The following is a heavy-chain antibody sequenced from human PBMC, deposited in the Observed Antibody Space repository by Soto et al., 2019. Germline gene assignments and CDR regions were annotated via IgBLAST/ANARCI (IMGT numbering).Heavy chain of an antibody. J-gene: IGHJ5*02. CDR3: ARGITTVTTWFDP. V-gene: IGHV4-59*01. D-gene: IGHD4-17*01. CDR1: GGSISSYY. CDR2: IYYSGST. Sequence: QVQLQESGPGLVKPSETLSLTCTVSGGSISSYYWSWIRQPPGKGLEWIGYIYYSGSTNYNPSLKSRVTISVDTSKNQFSLKLSSVTAADTAVYYCARGITTVTTWFDPWGQGTLVTVSS.